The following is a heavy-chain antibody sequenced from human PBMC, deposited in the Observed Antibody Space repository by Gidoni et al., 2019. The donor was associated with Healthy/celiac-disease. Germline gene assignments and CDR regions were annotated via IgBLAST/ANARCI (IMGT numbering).Heavy chain of an antibody. D-gene: IGHD3-3*01. V-gene: IGHV1-69*01. CDR2: IIPIFGTA. CDR1: GGTFSSYA. Sequence: QVQLVQSGAEVKKPGSSVKVSCKASGGTFSSYAISWVRQAPGQGLEWMGGIIPIFGTANYAQKFQGRVTITADESTSTAYMELSSLRSEDTAVYYCASQPDFWSGYYPQRGYYGMDVWGQGTTVTVSS. J-gene: IGHJ6*02. CDR3: ASQPDFWSGYYPQRGYYGMDV.